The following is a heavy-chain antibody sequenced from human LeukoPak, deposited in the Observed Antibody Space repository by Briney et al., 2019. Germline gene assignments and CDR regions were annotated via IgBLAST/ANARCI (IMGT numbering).Heavy chain of an antibody. CDR3: AKARVTHAWEIVYHDY. D-gene: IGHD1-26*01. CDR2: TSYDGTKE. V-gene: IGHV3-30*18. CDR1: GFTFSDYY. J-gene: IGHJ4*02. Sequence: QAGGSLRLSCAASGFTFSDYYMSWIRQAPGKGLEWVAVTSYDGTKEYYADSVKGRFTISRDNSRDTVFLQMNSLTDDDTAVYFCAKARVTHAWEIVYHDYWGQGAQVTVSS.